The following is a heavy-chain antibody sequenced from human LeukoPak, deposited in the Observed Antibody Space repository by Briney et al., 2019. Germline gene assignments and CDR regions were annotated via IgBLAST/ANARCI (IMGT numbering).Heavy chain of an antibody. V-gene: IGHV1-2*02. J-gene: IGHJ6*03. CDR2: INPNSGGT. D-gene: IGHD6-19*01. Sequence: GASVKVSCKASGYTFTGYYMHWVRQAPGQGLEWMGWINPNSGGTNYAQKFQGRVTMTRDTSISTAYMELSRLRSDDTAVYFCARDADSSGWSYYYYMDVWGKGTTVTIAS. CDR3: ARDADSSGWSYYYYMDV. CDR1: GYTFTGYY.